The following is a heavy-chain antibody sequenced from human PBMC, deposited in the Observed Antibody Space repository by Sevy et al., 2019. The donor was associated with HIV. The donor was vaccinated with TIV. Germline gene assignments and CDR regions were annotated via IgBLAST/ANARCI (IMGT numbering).Heavy chain of an antibody. CDR1: GFTFSSHW. V-gene: IGHV3-74*01. CDR3: AGGSRGVPIS. J-gene: IGHJ4*02. Sequence: GGSLRLSCAASGFTFSSHWMHWVRQAPGKGLVWVSRFNSDGGSITYADSVKGRFTISRDNSKKTVSLQMVSLRVEDTAVYFCAGGSRGVPISWGQGTLVTVSS. CDR2: FNSDGGSI. D-gene: IGHD3-3*01.